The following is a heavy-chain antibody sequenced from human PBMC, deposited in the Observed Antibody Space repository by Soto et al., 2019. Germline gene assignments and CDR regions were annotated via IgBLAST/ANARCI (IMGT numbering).Heavy chain of an antibody. Sequence: GASVKVSCKASGYTFTTYSMHWVRQAPGQRLEWIGWINAGNGDTKYSQKFQGRVTITRDTSASTAYMELSSLRSEDTAVYYCARGGYCSSTSCLSWFDPWGQGILVTVS. V-gene: IGHV1-3*01. CDR2: INAGNGDT. CDR1: GYTFTTYS. D-gene: IGHD2-2*01. J-gene: IGHJ5*02. CDR3: ARGGYCSSTSCLSWFDP.